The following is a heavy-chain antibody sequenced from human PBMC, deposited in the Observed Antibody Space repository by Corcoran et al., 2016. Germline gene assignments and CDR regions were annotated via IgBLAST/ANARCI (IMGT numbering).Heavy chain of an antibody. J-gene: IGHJ4*02. D-gene: IGHD3-16*01. CDR3: VRLFGYWPYPGFDY. V-gene: IGHV5-51*01. CDR2: IYPADSET. Sequence: EVQLMQSGAGVKKPGESLKISCTASGYSFNTFWIGWVRRVPGKGLEWMGLIYPADSETRYSPSFQGQVTISADKSITTAYLQWSSLKASDTAMYYWVRLFGYWPYPGFDYWGQGTLVTVSS. CDR1: GYSFNTFW.